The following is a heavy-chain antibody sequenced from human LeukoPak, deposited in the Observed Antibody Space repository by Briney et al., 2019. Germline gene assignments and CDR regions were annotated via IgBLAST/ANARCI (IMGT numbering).Heavy chain of an antibody. CDR1: GGSISSSTYY. D-gene: IGHD5-12*01. CDR2: IYNSGTT. Sequence: SETLSLTCTFSGGSISSSTYYWGWIRQPPGKGLEWIGSIYNSGTTYYNPCLKSRVTISVDTSKNQISLKLSSVTDADTAVYYCARTMSGLGGNHWFDPWGQGTLVTVSS. V-gene: IGHV4-39*01. J-gene: IGHJ5*02. CDR3: ARTMSGLGGNHWFDP.